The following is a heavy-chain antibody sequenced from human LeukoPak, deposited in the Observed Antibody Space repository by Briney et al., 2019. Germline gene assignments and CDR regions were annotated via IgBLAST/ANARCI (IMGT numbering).Heavy chain of an antibody. CDR3: ARTYCSGGSCYSGWFDP. J-gene: IGHJ5*02. D-gene: IGHD2-15*01. V-gene: IGHV2-70*04. CDR1: GFSLSTRGMR. Sequence: SGPALVKPREALTLTCTFSGFSLSTRGMRVSWIRQPPGKALEWLARIDWDDDKFYSTSLKTRLTISKDTSKNQVALTMTNMDPVDTATYYCARTYCSGGSCYSGWFDPWGQGTLVTVSS. CDR2: IDWDDDK.